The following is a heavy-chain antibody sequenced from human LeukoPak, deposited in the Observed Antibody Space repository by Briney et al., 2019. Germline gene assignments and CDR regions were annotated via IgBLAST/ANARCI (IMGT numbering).Heavy chain of an antibody. Sequence: PSETLSLTCAVYGGSFSGYYWSWIRQPPGKGLEWIGYIYYSGSTNYNPSLKSRVTISVDTSKNQFSLKLSSVTAADTVVYYCARGGYTRGGFDYWGQGTLVTVSS. CDR2: IYYSGST. V-gene: IGHV4-59*01. CDR1: GGSFSGYY. CDR3: ARGGYTRGGFDY. D-gene: IGHD5-24*01. J-gene: IGHJ4*02.